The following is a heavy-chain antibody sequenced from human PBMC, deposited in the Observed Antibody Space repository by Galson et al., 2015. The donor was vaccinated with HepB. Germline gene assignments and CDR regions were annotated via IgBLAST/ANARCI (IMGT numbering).Heavy chain of an antibody. CDR3: AKGDGAGSFYPPFDS. D-gene: IGHD3-10*01. V-gene: IGHV3-30*18. CDR1: GITFSGYA. J-gene: IGHJ4*02. CDR2: ISHDGRRS. Sequence: SLRLSCATSGITFSGYAMHWVRQAPGKGLEWVAVISHDGRRSFYAESVRGRFTISRDNSKNTLYFQMNSLRLEDTALYYCAKGDGAGSFYPPFDSWGQGTLVTVSS.